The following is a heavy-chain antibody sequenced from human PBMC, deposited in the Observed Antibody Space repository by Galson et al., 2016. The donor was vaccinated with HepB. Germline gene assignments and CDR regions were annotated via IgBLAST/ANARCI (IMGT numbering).Heavy chain of an antibody. CDR2: ISNSGTYM. CDR1: AFTFNTYT. D-gene: IGHD4-17*01. CDR3: ARNGRRNYGDYGRCDY. V-gene: IGHV3-21*01. Sequence: SLRLSCAASAFTFNTYTMNWVRQAPGKGLEWVSSISNSGTYMYYADSVRGRFTIPRDNAKNSLYLHLNSLRAEDTAVYYCARNGRRNYGDYGRCDYWGQGTLVTVSS. J-gene: IGHJ4*02.